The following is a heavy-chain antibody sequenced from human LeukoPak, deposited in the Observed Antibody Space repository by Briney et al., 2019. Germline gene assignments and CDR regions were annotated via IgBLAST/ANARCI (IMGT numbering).Heavy chain of an antibody. Sequence: ASVKVSCKASGYTFNAYYITWVRQAPGQGLEWMGWINPNPGDTNYAPNFQGWVTITTDTSINTAYMELGSLRSDDTALYYCARSNDYDYHFNYWGQGTLVTVSS. CDR3: ARSNDYDYHFNY. J-gene: IGHJ4*02. V-gene: IGHV1-2*04. CDR1: GYTFNAYY. CDR2: INPNPGDT. D-gene: IGHD5-12*01.